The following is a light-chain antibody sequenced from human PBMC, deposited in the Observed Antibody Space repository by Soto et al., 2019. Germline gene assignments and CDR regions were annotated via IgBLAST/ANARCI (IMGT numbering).Light chain of an antibody. CDR1: QSISSSY. Sequence: EIVLTQSPGTLSLSPGERGTLSCRASQSISSSYLAWYQQKPGQAPRLLIYGASTRATGIPDRFSGSGSGTDFTLTISRLEPEDFAVYYCQQYVNSLTFGGGTKVQIK. CDR3: QQYVNSLT. V-gene: IGKV3-20*01. CDR2: GAS. J-gene: IGKJ4*01.